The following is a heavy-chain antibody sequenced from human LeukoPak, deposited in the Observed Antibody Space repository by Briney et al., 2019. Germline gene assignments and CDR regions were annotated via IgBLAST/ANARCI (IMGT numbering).Heavy chain of an antibody. Sequence: GGSLRLSCAASGFTFSSYAMHWVRQAPGKGLEWVAVISYDGSNKYYADSVKGRFTISRDNSKNTLYLQMNSLRAEDTAVYYCARGNPDSSSWYFDYWGQGTLVTVSS. V-gene: IGHV3-30-3*01. CDR1: GFTFSSYA. J-gene: IGHJ4*02. CDR3: ARGNPDSSSWYFDY. CDR2: ISYDGSNK. D-gene: IGHD6-13*01.